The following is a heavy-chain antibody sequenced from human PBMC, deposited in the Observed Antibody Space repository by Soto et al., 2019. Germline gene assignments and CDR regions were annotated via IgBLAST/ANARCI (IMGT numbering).Heavy chain of an antibody. CDR1: GGSITSSTYY. CDR3: ARPSWYNWKGDYNGMDV. D-gene: IGHD1-1*01. Sequence: QLQLQESGPGLVKPSETLSLTCTVSGGSITSSTYYWAWVRQPPGKGLESIGSISSSESVYYNPSLKSRVTISVYTSKSQFSLKLTSVTAADTAVYYCARPSWYNWKGDYNGMDVWGQGTTVIVSS. CDR2: ISSSESV. J-gene: IGHJ6*02. V-gene: IGHV4-39*01.